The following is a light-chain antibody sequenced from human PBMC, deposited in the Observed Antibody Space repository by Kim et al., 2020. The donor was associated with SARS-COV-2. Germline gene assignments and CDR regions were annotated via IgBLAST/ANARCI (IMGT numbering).Light chain of an antibody. J-gene: IGLJ3*02. CDR1: SSNIGRDY. Sequence: GQRVTISCSGSSSNIGRDYVNWYQQLPGEAPKLLIYRNNQRPSGVPDRFSASKSGTSASLAISGLRSEDESDYYCAAWDDNLSGILFGGGTKLTVL. CDR2: RNN. CDR3: AAWDDNLSGIL. V-gene: IGLV1-47*01.